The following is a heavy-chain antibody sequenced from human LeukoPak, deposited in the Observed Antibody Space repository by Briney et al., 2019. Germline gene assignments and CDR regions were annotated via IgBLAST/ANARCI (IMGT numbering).Heavy chain of an antibody. CDR1: GLTLSNVW. V-gene: IGHV3-30*18. J-gene: IGHJ4*02. CDR2: ISYDGNNK. CDR3: AKGVDYCSGGSCPADY. Sequence: PGGSLRLSCAVSGLTLSNVWMNWVRQAPGKGLEWVAVISYDGNNKYYADSVKGRFTISRDNSKNTLFLQMNSLRAEDTAVYYCAKGVDYCSGGSCPADYWGPGTLVTVSS. D-gene: IGHD2-15*01.